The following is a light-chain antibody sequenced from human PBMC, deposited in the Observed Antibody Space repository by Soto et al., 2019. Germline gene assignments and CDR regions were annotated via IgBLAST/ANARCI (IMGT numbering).Light chain of an antibody. CDR1: QSVSSNY. CDR2: GAS. CDR3: QQYGSSPRVT. J-gene: IGKJ4*01. Sequence: EIVLTQSPGTLSLSPGERATLSCRASQSVSSNYLAWYQQKPGQAPRLLIYGASSRATGIPDRFSGSGSGTDFTLTISSLEPEDCAVYYCQQYGSSPRVTFGGGTKVEIK. V-gene: IGKV3-20*01.